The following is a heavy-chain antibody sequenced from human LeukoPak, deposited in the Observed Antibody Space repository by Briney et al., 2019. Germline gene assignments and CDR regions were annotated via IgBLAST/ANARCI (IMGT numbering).Heavy chain of an antibody. CDR3: ASITGSMIDDY. Sequence: ASVKVSCKASGYTSTSYAMNWVRQAPGQGLEWMGWINPNSGGTNYAQKFQGRVTMTRDTSISTAYMELSRLRSDDTAVYYCASITGSMIDDYWGQGTLVTVSS. CDR1: GYTSTSYA. CDR2: INPNSGGT. J-gene: IGHJ4*02. D-gene: IGHD3-22*01. V-gene: IGHV1-2*02.